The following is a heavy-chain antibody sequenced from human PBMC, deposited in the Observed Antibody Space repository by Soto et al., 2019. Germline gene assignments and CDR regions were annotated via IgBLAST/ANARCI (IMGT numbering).Heavy chain of an antibody. J-gene: IGHJ5*01. V-gene: IGHV6-1*01. CDR1: GDSVSTNSAT. CDR2: TYYRSQWYT. Sequence: SETLSLTCVSSGDSVSTNSATWDWIRQSPSRGLEWLGRTYYRSQWYTDYAVSVKGRITIKPETSNNQLYLQLNSATTDLTAAYSGAILIGNRWLDSWGQGTLV. D-gene: IGHD2-8*01. CDR3: AILIGNRWLDS.